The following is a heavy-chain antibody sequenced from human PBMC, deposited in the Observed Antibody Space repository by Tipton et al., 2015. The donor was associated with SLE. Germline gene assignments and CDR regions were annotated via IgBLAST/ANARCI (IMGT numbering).Heavy chain of an antibody. CDR1: GGTFSSYS. CDR3: ARQLFSPDAFDI. J-gene: IGHJ3*02. CDR2: IIPMFGIA. V-gene: IGHV1-69*09. Sequence: QLVQSGAEVKKPGSSVKVSCKASGGTFSSYSISWVRQAPGQGLEWMGRIIPMFGIANYAQKFQGRVTITADKSTSTAYMDLNSLRAEDTAVYYCARQLFSPDAFDIWGQGTMVTVSS. D-gene: IGHD1-1*01.